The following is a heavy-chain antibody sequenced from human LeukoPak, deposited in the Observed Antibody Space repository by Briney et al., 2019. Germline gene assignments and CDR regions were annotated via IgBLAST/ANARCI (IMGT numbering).Heavy chain of an antibody. CDR2: IYYSGTT. CDR1: GGSISSNTYY. V-gene: IGHV4-39*07. CDR3: ARVPGEQWLLDY. Sequence: PSETLSLTCTASGGSISSNTYYWGWIRQPPGKGLEWIGSIYYSGTTYYNPSLKSRVTISIDTSKNQLSLKLSSVTAADTAVYFCARVPGEQWLLDYWGQGTLVTVSS. J-gene: IGHJ4*02. D-gene: IGHD6-19*01.